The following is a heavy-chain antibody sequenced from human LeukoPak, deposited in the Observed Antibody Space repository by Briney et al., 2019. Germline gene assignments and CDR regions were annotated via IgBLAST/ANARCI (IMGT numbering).Heavy chain of an antibody. CDR3: ASTPATWELLNY. J-gene: IGHJ4*02. V-gene: IGHV3-48*02. Sequence: GGSLRLSCAASGFTFSSYSINWVRQAPGKGLEWVSYISSSSSTIYYADSVKGRFTISRDNAKNSLYLQMNSLRDEDTAVYYCASTPATWELLNYWGQGTLVTVSS. D-gene: IGHD1-26*01. CDR1: GFTFSSYS. CDR2: ISSSSSTI.